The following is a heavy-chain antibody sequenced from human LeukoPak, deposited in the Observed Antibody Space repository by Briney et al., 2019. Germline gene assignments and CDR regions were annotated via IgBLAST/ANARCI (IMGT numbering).Heavy chain of an antibody. CDR1: GGSISSGTYY. CDR3: ARQGGGYV. CDR2: IYYSGST. Sequence: SSETLSLTSTVSGGSISSGTYYWSWIRQPTGKGLEWIGHIYYSGSTYFNPSLKSRVAISLDTSKSQLSLMLSSVTAADTAVYYCARQGGGYVWGQGTLVTVSS. V-gene: IGHV4-31*03. J-gene: IGHJ4*02. D-gene: IGHD5-12*01.